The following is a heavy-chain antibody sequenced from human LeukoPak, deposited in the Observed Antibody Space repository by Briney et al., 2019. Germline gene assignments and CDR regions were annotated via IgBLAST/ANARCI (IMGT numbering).Heavy chain of an antibody. J-gene: IGHJ4*02. CDR1: GVSLSIYY. CDR3: ARYSTGWYTDY. CDR2: AYYSGNN. Sequence: SETLSLTCTVSGVSLSIYYWSCIPPPPGEGLEWIGYAYYSGNNSYNPSLKSRVTMSVDTSKNQLSLKVNSVTAADTAVYYCARYSTGWYTDYWGQGTLVTVSS. D-gene: IGHD6-19*01. V-gene: IGHV4-59*01.